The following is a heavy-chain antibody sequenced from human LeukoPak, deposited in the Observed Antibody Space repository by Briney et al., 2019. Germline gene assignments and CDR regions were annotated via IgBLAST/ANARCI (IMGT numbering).Heavy chain of an antibody. V-gene: IGHV1-18*01. CDR3: ARDTALDCGGDCHYYFDY. J-gene: IGHJ4*02. Sequence: ASVKVSCKASGYTFTSYGTSWVRQAPGQGLKWMGWISAYNGNTNYAQKLQGRVTMTTDTSTSTAYMELRSLRSDDTAVYYCARDTALDCGGDCHYYFDYWGQGTLVTVSS. CDR2: ISAYNGNT. D-gene: IGHD2-21*02. CDR1: GYTFTSYG.